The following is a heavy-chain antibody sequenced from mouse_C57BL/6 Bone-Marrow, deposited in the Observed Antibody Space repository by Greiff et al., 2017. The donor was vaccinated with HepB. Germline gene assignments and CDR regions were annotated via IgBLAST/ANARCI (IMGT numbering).Heavy chain of an antibody. CDR3: ARRVNGYDERGDY. Sequence: VQGVESGAELVRPGTSVKVSCKASGYAFTNYLIEWVKQRPGQGLEWIGVINPGSGGTNYNEKFKGKATLTADKSSSTAYMQLSSLTSEDSAVYFCARRVNGYDERGDYWGQGTTLTVSS. CDR1: GYAFTNYL. CDR2: INPGSGGT. J-gene: IGHJ2*01. D-gene: IGHD2-2*01. V-gene: IGHV1-54*01.